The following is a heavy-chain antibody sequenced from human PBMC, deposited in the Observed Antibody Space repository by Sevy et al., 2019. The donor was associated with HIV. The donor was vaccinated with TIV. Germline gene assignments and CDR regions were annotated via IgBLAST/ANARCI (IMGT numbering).Heavy chain of an antibody. V-gene: IGHV5-51*01. D-gene: IGHD6-19*01. CDR2: IYPGDSET. CDR1: GYSFPSYW. J-gene: IGHJ5*02. CDR3: ARYLHQNGYTIGRFGVDP. Sequence: GESLKISCKGSGYSFPSYWIGWVRQMPGKGLEWVAIIYPGDSETRYSPSFQGQVTISADKSVTTAYLQWSSLKASDTATYYCARYLHQNGYTIGRFGVDPWGQGTLVTVSS.